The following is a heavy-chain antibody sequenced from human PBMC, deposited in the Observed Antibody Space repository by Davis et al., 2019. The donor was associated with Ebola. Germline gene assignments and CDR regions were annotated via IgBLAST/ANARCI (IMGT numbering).Heavy chain of an antibody. Sequence: PGGSLRLSCAASGFTFSSYAMHWVRQAPGKGLEWVAVISYDGSNKYYADSVKGRFTISRDNSKNTLYLQMNSLRAEDTAVYYCARGQTYYDFWSGYYNFDYWGQGTLVTVSS. J-gene: IGHJ4*02. V-gene: IGHV3-30-3*01. CDR3: ARGQTYYDFWSGYYNFDY. D-gene: IGHD3-3*01. CDR2: ISYDGSNK. CDR1: GFTFSSYA.